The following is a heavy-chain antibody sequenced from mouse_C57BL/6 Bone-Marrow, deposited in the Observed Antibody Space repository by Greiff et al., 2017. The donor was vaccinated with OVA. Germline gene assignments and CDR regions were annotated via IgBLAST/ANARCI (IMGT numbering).Heavy chain of an antibody. J-gene: IGHJ3*01. CDR3: TTYGYGEVPFAY. CDR2: IDPENGDT. Sequence: EVKLMESGAELVRPGASVKLSCTASGFNIKDDYMHWVKQRPEQGLEWIGWIDPENGDTEYASKFQGKATITADTSSNTAYLQLSSMTSEDTAVYYCTTYGYGEVPFAYWGQGTLVTVSA. D-gene: IGHD2-2*01. CDR1: GFNIKDDY. V-gene: IGHV14-4*01.